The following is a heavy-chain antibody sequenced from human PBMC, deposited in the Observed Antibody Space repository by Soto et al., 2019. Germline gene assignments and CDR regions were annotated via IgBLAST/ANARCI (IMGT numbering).Heavy chain of an antibody. Sequence: QVQLVQSGAEVKKPGSSVKVSCKASGGTFSSYAISWVRQAPGQGLEWMGGVIPIFGTANYAQKFQGRVTITADESTSTVYMELSSLRSADTAVYYCARGGNYPYDYYGMDVWGQGTTVTVSS. D-gene: IGHD4-4*01. CDR1: GGTFSSYA. V-gene: IGHV1-69*01. CDR3: ARGGNYPYDYYGMDV. J-gene: IGHJ6*02. CDR2: VIPIFGTA.